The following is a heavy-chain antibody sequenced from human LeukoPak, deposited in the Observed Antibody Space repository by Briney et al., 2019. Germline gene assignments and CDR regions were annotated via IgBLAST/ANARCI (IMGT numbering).Heavy chain of an antibody. D-gene: IGHD1/OR15-1a*01. CDR1: GDSINNDY. J-gene: IGHJ4*02. CDR3: ARDRNNIKWLYY. Sequence: SETLSLTCTVSGDSINNDYWTWIRQPPGKGLEWIGSMSYSGSTYYNPSLTSRVTLSVDTSKNQLSLKESSVTDADTAVYYCARDRNNIKWLYYWGQGTLVTVSS. CDR2: MSYSGST. V-gene: IGHV4-59*12.